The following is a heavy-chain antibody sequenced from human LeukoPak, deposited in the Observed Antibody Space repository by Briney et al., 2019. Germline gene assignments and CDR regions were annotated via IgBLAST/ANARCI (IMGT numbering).Heavy chain of an antibody. V-gene: IGHV4-30-4*08. J-gene: IGHJ4*02. CDR3: ARAGDYGVDY. D-gene: IGHD4-17*01. CDR2: IYYSGST. Sequence: SSETLSLTCTVSGGSISSGDYYWSWIRQPPGKGLEWIGYIYYSGSTYYNPSLKSRVTISVDTSKNQFSPKLSSVTAADTAVYYCARAGDYGVDYWGQGTLVTVPP. CDR1: GGSISSGDYY.